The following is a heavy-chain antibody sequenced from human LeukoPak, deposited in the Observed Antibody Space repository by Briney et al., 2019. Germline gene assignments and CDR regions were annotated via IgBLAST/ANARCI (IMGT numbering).Heavy chain of an antibody. V-gene: IGHV3-23*01. CDR3: AKEVQQWLGSHSDY. CDR2: ITGGGGST. J-gene: IGHJ4*02. D-gene: IGHD6-19*01. CDR1: GFTFSSYV. Sequence: GGSLRLSCAASGFTFSSYVMSWVRQAPGKGLEWVSAITGGGGSTYYADSVKGRFTISRDNSKNTLYLQMNSLRAEDTALYYCAKEVQQWLGSHSDYWGQGTLVTVSS.